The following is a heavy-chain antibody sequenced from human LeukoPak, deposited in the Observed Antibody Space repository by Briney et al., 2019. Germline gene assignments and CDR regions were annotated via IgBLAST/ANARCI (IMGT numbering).Heavy chain of an antibody. CDR2: IYYSGST. V-gene: IGHV4-59*01. Sequence: SETLSLTCTVSGGSISSYYWSWIRQPPGKGLEWIGYIYYSGSTNYNPSLKSRVTISVDTSKNQFSLKLSSVTAADTAVYYCARAPIVVVPATTVPDAFDIRGQGTMVTVSS. CDR3: ARAPIVVVPATTVPDAFDI. J-gene: IGHJ3*02. D-gene: IGHD2-2*01. CDR1: GGSISSYY.